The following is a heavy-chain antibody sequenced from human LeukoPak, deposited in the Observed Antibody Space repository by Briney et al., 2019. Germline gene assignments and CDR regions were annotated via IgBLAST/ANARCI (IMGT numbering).Heavy chain of an antibody. Sequence: SETLSFTCAVYGGSFSGYYWNWIRQPPGKGLEWTGEINHSGSTDYNPSLKSRVTISVDTSKNQFSLKVSSVTAADTAVYYCARGFPTSSRWFDPWGQGTLVTVSS. CDR1: GGSFSGYY. CDR3: ARGFPTSSRWFDP. D-gene: IGHD6-6*01. V-gene: IGHV4-34*01. J-gene: IGHJ5*02. CDR2: INHSGST.